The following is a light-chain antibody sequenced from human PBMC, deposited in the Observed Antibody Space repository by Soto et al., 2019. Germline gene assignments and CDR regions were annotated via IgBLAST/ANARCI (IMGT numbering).Light chain of an antibody. CDR2: DAS. CDR1: QSVGSN. Sequence: EIVMTQSPDTLSVSPGETATLSCRASQSVGSNLAWYQQKPGQAPRLLISDASTRAAGLPARFSGSGSWTEFILTISSLQSEDFAVYYCQQSNNWPKTFGHGTKVEIK. CDR3: QQSNNWPKT. V-gene: IGKV3-15*01. J-gene: IGKJ1*01.